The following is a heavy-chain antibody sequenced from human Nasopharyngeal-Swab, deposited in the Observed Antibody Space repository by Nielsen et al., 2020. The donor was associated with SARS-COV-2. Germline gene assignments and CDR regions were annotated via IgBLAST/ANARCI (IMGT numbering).Heavy chain of an antibody. Sequence: WIRQPPGKGLEWVSYISNSGSSTNYADSVRGRFTISRDNAKNSLFLQMNSLRADDTAVYYCARGGYRDYDYAYWGQGTLVTVSS. J-gene: IGHJ4*02. CDR2: ISNSGSST. V-gene: IGHV3-11*06. CDR3: ARGGYRDYDYAY. D-gene: IGHD5-12*01.